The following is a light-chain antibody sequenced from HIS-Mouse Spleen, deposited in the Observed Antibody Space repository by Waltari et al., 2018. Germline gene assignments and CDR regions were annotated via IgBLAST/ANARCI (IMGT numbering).Light chain of an antibody. J-gene: IGLJ2*01. V-gene: IGLV2-23*01. CDR1: SSDVGSYNL. CDR3: CSDAGSSKVG. Sequence: QSALTQPASVSGSPGQAITILCTGTSSDVGSYNLVSWYQQHPGQSPKRMIYEGSKRASGVANRFSGSNAGNTASLTTSGLQAEDEADCYCCSDAGSSKVGFVGGTKLTVL. CDR2: EGS.